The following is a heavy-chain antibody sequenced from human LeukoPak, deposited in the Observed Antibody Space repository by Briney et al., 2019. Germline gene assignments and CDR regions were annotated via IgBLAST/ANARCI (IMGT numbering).Heavy chain of an antibody. CDR2: IYYSGST. V-gene: IGHV4-39*01. CDR1: GGSISSSSYY. D-gene: IGHD6-19*01. CDR3: ARLRVPEIAVVDY. Sequence: PSETLSLTCTVSGGSISSSSYYWGWIRQPPGKGLEWIGSIYYSGSTYYNPSLKSRVTISVDTSKNQFSLKLSSVTAADTAVYYCARLRVPEIAVVDYWGQGTLVTVSS. J-gene: IGHJ4*02.